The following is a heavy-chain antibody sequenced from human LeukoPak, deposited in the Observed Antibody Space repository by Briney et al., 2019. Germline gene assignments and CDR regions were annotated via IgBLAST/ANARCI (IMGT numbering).Heavy chain of an antibody. CDR2: IYPDDSDT. CDR1: GFTFTTSW. D-gene: IGHD3-10*01. CDR3: ARQRGASGTINWFDP. V-gene: IGHV5-51*01. Sequence: GASLQISCDTAGFTFTTSWIGLRRPLPRTRLEWVGTIYPDDSDTRYSPSFQGHVRISADKSARTAYLQWASLKASDTATYYWARQRGASGTINWFDPWGQGTLVTVSS. J-gene: IGHJ5*02.